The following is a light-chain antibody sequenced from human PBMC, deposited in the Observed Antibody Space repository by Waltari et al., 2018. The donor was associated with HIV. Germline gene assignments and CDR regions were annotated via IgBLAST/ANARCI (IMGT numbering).Light chain of an antibody. Sequence: HSALTQPATLSGSPGPSITTSCTSTSSHVARYNLLSWYQQHPGKAPKLMIHEDTKRPSGVSNRFSGSKSGNTASLTISGLLAEDEAEYYCCSYADSSLVFGTGTKVSVL. J-gene: IGLJ1*01. CDR2: EDT. CDR3: CSYADSSLV. V-gene: IGLV2-23*01. CDR1: SSHVARYNL.